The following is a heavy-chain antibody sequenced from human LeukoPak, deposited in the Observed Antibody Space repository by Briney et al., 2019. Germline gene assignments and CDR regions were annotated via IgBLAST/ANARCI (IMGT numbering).Heavy chain of an antibody. CDR1: GGSISRSSYY. J-gene: IGHJ6*03. CDR2: IYYSGST. D-gene: IGHD2-15*01. CDR3: ARSIEDIVVVVTTTDYYFYMDV. V-gene: IGHV4-39*01. Sequence: KTSEALSLTCSVSGGSISRSSYYWGWIRQPPGKGLEWNGSIYYSGSTYYNPSLKSRVTISVDTSKNQFSLKLNSVTGADTAVYYCARSIEDIVVVVTTTDYYFYMDVWGKGTTVTVSS.